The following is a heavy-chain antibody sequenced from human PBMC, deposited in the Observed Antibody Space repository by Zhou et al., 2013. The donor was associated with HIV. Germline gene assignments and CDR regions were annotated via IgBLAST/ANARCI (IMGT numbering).Heavy chain of an antibody. D-gene: IGHD3-16*01. V-gene: IGHV1-18*01. CDR2: VSTYNANT. CDR3: ARTYGGRVWGLLDY. Sequence: QVHLVQSGAEVKKPGASVKVSCKASGYTFTSHGITWVRQAPGQGLEWMGWVSTYNANTNYTQKLQGRVTMTTETSTTTAYMELRSLRSDDTAVYYCARTYGGRVWGLLDYWGQGTLVTVSS. CDR1: GYTFTSHG. J-gene: IGHJ4*02.